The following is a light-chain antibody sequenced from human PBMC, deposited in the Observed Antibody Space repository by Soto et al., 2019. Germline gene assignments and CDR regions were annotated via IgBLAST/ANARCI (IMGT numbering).Light chain of an antibody. CDR1: SGHSTYA. Sequence: QLVLTQSPSASASLGASVKLTCTLSSGHSTYAIAWHQQQPEKGPRYLMNLNSDGRHTKGDGIPDRFSGSSSGTERYLTISSLQSEDEADYYCQTWGTGLLVFGGGTQLTVL. CDR3: QTWGTGLLV. J-gene: IGLJ2*01. CDR2: LNSDGRH. V-gene: IGLV4-69*01.